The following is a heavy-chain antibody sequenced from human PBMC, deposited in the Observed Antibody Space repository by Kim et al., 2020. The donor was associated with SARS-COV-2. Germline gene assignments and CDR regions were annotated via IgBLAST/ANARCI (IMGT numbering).Heavy chain of an antibody. Sequence: SETLSLTCTVSGGSIISSSYYWGWIRQPPGKGLEWIGSIYYSGSTYYNPSLKSRVTISVDTSKNQFSLKLSSVTAADTAVYYCARQGPKYYDILTGYYQENNWFDPWGQGTLVTVSS. V-gene: IGHV4-39*01. CDR3: ARQGPKYYDILTGYYQENNWFDP. D-gene: IGHD3-9*01. CDR1: GGSIISSSYY. J-gene: IGHJ5*02. CDR2: IYYSGST.